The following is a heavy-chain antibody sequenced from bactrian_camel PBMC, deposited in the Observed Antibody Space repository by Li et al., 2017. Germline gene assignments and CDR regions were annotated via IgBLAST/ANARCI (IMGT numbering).Heavy chain of an antibody. CDR1: GYDFSSFG. CDR2: LTRDGTI. J-gene: IGHJ4*01. D-gene: IGHD3*01. CDR3: AADRRSEPLFGMGVPAY. V-gene: IGHV3S53*01. Sequence: HVQLVESGGGSVQAGGSLTLSCVGTGYDFSSFGMGWYRQTPEFEREMVSVLTRDGTIMYQTSVEGRFTVSRDNGKNTLYLQMNNLKTEDTAVYYCAADRRSEPLFGMGVPAYWGQGTQVTVS.